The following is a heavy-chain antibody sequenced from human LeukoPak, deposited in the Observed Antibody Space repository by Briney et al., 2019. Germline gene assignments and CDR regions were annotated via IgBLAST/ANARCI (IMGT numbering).Heavy chain of an antibody. J-gene: IGHJ4*02. D-gene: IGHD4-11*01. CDR3: ARGQGTVTTH. Sequence: PSETLSLTCAVSGGSFSGYYWTWIRQPPGKGLEWIGEINHSGSANYNPSLMSRVTISLDASKNHFSLNLSSVTAADTAVYYCARGQGTVTTHWGQGTLVTVSS. V-gene: IGHV4-34*01. CDR2: INHSGSA. CDR1: GGSFSGYY.